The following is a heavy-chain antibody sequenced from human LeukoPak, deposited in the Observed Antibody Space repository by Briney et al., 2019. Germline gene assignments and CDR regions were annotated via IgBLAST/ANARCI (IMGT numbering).Heavy chain of an antibody. CDR3: ARVPLYSGSYYGY. D-gene: IGHD1-26*01. Sequence: GGSLRLSCAASGFTFSSHWMSWVRQAPGKGLEWVANIKQDGSDKYYVDSVKGRFTISRDNAKKSLYLQMDSLGVEGTALYYCARVPLYSGSYYGYWGQGTLVTVSS. CDR1: GFTFSSHW. V-gene: IGHV3-7*01. J-gene: IGHJ4*02. CDR2: IKQDGSDK.